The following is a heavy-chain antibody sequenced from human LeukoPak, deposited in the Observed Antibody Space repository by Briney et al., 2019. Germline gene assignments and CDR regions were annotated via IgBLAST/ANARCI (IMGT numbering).Heavy chain of an antibody. V-gene: IGHV4-59*08. CDR2: IYYSGST. CDR3: ARHGWFGELFLDY. CDR1: GGSISSYY. Sequence: SETLSLTCTVSGGSISSYYWSWIRQPPGKGLEWIGYIYYSGSTNYNPSLKSRVTISVDTSNNQFSLKLSSVTATDTAVYYCARHGWFGELFLDYWGQGTLVTVSS. J-gene: IGHJ4*02. D-gene: IGHD3-10*01.